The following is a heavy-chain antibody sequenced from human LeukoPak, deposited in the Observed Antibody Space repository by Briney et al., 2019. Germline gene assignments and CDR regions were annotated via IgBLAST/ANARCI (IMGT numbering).Heavy chain of an antibody. Sequence: PGGSLRLSCVASGFMFSNYGMHWVRQAPGKGLEWVAVVWATGTKKDYADSVKGRFTISRDNSKNTLYLQMNSLRAEDTAVYYCARVNGSSWDFDYWGQGTLVTVSS. J-gene: IGHJ4*02. V-gene: IGHV3-33*01. D-gene: IGHD6-13*01. CDR1: GFMFSNYG. CDR2: VWATGTKK. CDR3: ARVNGSSWDFDY.